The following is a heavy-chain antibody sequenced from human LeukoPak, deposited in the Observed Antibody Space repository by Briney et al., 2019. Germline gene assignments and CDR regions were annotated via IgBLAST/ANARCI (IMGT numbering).Heavy chain of an antibody. CDR2: INPNSGGT. CDR1: GYAFTCYY. V-gene: IGHV1-2*02. Sequence: ASVKVSCKASGYAFTCYYMHWVRQAPGQGLEWMGWINPNSGGTNYAQKFQGRVTITRDTSISTAYMELSRLRSDDTAVYYCARILVVAAKERYYYYGMDVWGQGTTVTVSS. D-gene: IGHD2-15*01. CDR3: ARILVVAAKERYYYYGMDV. J-gene: IGHJ6*02.